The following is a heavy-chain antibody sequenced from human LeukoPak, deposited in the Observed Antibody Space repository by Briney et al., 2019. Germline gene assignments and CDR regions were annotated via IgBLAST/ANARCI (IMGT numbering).Heavy chain of an antibody. CDR3: ARYSRAAGFNWFDP. J-gene: IGHJ5*02. V-gene: IGHV3-20*04. D-gene: IGHD6-13*01. CDR2: INWNGGST. CDR1: GFTFDDYG. Sequence: PGGSLRLSCAASGFTFDDYGMSWVRQAPGKGLEWVSGINWNGGSTGYADSVKGRFTISRDNAKNSLYLQMNSLRAEDTALYYCARYSRAAGFNWFDPWGQGTLVTVSS.